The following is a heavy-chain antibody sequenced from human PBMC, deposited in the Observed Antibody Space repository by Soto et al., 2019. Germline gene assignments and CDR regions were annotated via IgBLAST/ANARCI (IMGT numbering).Heavy chain of an antibody. V-gene: IGHV1-69*13. Sequence: ASLKVSCKPSGATFSGYTMSGVRQAPGQGLEWMGGIIPIFGTTTYAHKFQGRVTITADESTSTVYMELSSLRGEDTAVYYCARGALTTLAYYYGMDVWGQGTTVTVSS. CDR1: GATFSGYT. D-gene: IGHD4-4*01. CDR2: IIPIFGTT. J-gene: IGHJ6*02. CDR3: ARGALTTLAYYYGMDV.